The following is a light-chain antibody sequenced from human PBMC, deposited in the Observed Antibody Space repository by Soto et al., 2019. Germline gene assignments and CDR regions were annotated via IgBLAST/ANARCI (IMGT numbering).Light chain of an antibody. V-gene: IGKV3-11*01. CDR1: QSVSSY. J-gene: IGKJ2*01. CDR2: DAS. CDR3: QQRSNWPPLT. Sequence: EIVLTQSPSTLSLSPGERATLSCRASQSVSSYLAWYQQKPGQAPMLLIYDASNRATGIPARFSGSGSGTDFTLPISSLEPEDFAVYYCQQRSNWPPLTFGQGTKLEIK.